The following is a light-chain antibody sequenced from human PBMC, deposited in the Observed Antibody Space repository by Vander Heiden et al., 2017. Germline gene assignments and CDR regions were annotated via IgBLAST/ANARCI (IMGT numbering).Light chain of an antibody. CDR1: QDISNY. Sequence: DIQITQSPSSLSASVGDRVTITCQARQDISNYLNWYQQKPGKAPKLLIYDASNLETGVPSRFSGSGSGTDFTLTISSLQPEDIATYYCQRYDNLPMYTFGQGTKLEIK. CDR2: DAS. V-gene: IGKV1-33*01. CDR3: QRYDNLPMYT. J-gene: IGKJ2*01.